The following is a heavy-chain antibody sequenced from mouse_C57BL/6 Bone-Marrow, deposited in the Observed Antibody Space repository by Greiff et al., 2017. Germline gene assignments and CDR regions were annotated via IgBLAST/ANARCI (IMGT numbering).Heavy chain of an antibody. CDR3: ARRTPYDYDGYYAMDY. J-gene: IGHJ4*01. CDR1: GYTFTSYW. CDR2: INPSNGGT. D-gene: IGHD2-4*01. V-gene: IGHV1-53*01. Sequence: QVQLQQPGTELVKPGASVKLSCKASGYTFTSYWMHWVKQRPGQGLEWIGNINPSNGGTNYNEKFKSKATLTVDKSSSTAYMQLSSLTSEDSAVYYCARRTPYDYDGYYAMDYWGQGTSVTVSS.